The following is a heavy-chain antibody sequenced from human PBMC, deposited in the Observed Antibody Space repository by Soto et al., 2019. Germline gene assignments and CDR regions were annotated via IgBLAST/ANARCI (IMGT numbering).Heavy chain of an antibody. J-gene: IGHJ3*02. CDR1: GFTFSNYA. D-gene: IGHD2-15*01. CDR3: AKDATVVNSVDDRFDK. V-gene: IGHV3-23*01. Sequence: GGSLRLSCAASGFTFSNYAMSWVRQAPGKGLEWVSAISGSGGSTYYADSVKGRFTISRDNSKNTLYLQMNSLRAEDTAVYYCAKDATVVNSVDDRFDKWGQGREVTVS. CDR2: ISGSGGST.